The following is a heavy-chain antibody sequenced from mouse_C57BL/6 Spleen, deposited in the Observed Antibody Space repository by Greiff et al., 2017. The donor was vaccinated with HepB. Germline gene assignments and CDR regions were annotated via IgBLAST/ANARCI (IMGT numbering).Heavy chain of an antibody. D-gene: IGHD4-1*01. J-gene: IGHJ3*01. CDR1: GFTFSSYA. CDR2: ISDGGSYT. CDR3: ARDRGNWDLFAY. Sequence: EVKLVESGGGLVKPGGSLKLSCAASGFTFSSYAMSWVRQTPEKRLEWVATISDGGSYTYYPDNVKGRFTISRDNAKNNLYLQMSHLKSEDTAMYYCARDRGNWDLFAYWGQGTLVTVSA. V-gene: IGHV5-4*01.